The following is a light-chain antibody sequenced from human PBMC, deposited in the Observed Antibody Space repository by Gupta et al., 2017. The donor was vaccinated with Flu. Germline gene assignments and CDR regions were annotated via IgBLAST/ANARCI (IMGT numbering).Light chain of an antibody. V-gene: IGKV1-12*01. J-gene: IGKJ1*01. CDR3: QQANSFPHP. CDR1: QGIYTW. CDR2: AAS. Sequence: PSSVPASLGDRVTITCRVSQGIYTWLALYQQKPGKAPDLLISAASSLQSGVPSRFRGSGSGTDFTLTINSLQPEDFATYYCQQANSFPHPFGQGTKVELK.